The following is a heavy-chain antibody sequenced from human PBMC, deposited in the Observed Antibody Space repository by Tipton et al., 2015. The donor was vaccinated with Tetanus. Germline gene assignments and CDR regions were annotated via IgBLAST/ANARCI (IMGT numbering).Heavy chain of an antibody. Sequence: TLSLTCTVSGDSMTKYYWSWVRQPPGKGLEWIGYSHYSGSTSSNPSLKSRVTVSLDTSKNQFSLKLTSVTAADTAVYYCARAPYRSPGKYYFDYWGQGTLVTVSS. J-gene: IGHJ4*02. CDR2: SHYSGST. V-gene: IGHV4-59*12. CDR3: ARAPYRSPGKYYFDY. D-gene: IGHD5-18*01. CDR1: GDSMTKYY.